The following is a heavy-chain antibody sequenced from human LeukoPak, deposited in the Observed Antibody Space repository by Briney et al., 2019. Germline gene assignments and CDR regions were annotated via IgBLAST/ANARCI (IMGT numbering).Heavy chain of an antibody. D-gene: IGHD2-15*01. J-gene: IGHJ4*02. Sequence: ASVKVSCKASGYTFITYGISWVRQHPGQGLEWMGWLSPYNGNTNYAQKIQGRLTMTTDTSTSTAYMELRSLRSDDTAVYYCAREGYCSGGSCHSGIIDFWGQGTLVTVSS. CDR1: GYTFITYG. CDR2: LSPYNGNT. CDR3: AREGYCSGGSCHSGIIDF. V-gene: IGHV1-18*01.